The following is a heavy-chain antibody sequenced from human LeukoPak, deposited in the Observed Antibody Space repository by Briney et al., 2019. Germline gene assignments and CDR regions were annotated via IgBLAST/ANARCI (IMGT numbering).Heavy chain of an antibody. Sequence: GGSLRLSCAESGFVFNNYGMHWVRQAPGKGLEWVAVIWTDGSKKSYADSVKGRFTFTRDNSKNMLYLQMDSLRADDTAVYYCARRSSGTSGLDYWGQGILVTVSS. CDR2: IWTDGSKK. V-gene: IGHV3-33*01. J-gene: IGHJ4*02. CDR1: GFVFNNYG. D-gene: IGHD1-26*01. CDR3: ARRSSGTSGLDY.